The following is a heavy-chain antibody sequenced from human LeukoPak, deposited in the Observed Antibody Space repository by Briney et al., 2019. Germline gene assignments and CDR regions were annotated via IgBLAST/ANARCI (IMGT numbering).Heavy chain of an antibody. J-gene: IGHJ4*02. CDR2: ISSSSSYI. Sequence: PGGSLRLSCAASGFTFSSYSMNWVRQAPGKGLEWVSSISSSSSYIYYADSVKGRFTISRDNAKNSLYLQMNSLRAEDTAVYYCAREGTYYGSSGNSFDYWGQGTLVTVSS. CDR1: GFTFSSYS. CDR3: AREGTYYGSSGNSFDY. D-gene: IGHD3-22*01. V-gene: IGHV3-21*01.